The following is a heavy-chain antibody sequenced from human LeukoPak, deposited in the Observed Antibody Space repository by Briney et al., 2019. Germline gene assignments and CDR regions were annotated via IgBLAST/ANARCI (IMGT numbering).Heavy chain of an antibody. D-gene: IGHD2-15*01. CDR1: NGSFSNYY. CDR2: ISRSGTT. CDR3: ARGGGNYLFFCDRGRLDP. V-gene: IGHV4-34*01. J-gene: IGHJ5*02. Sequence: SETLSLTCAVNNGSFSNYYWTWIRQSPGKGLQWIGEISRSGTTNYNPSLKSRLTLSMDKSKNHLSLTLTSVTAADTALYFCARGGGNYLFFCDRGRLDPWGQGTLVTVSS.